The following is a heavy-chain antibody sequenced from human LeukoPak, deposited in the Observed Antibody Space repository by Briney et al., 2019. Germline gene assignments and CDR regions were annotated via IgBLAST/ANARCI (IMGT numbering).Heavy chain of an antibody. J-gene: IGHJ4*02. Sequence: SETLSLTCTVSGGSFSGYFWSWLRQPPGKGLEWIGYIHYSGSTNYNPSLNSRVTISVDTSKNQFSLRLSSVTAADTAVYYCARYGITIVRGGKYYFDSWGQGTLVTVSS. CDR2: IHYSGST. CDR3: ARYGITIVRGGKYYFDS. CDR1: GGSFSGYF. V-gene: IGHV4-59*08. D-gene: IGHD3-10*01.